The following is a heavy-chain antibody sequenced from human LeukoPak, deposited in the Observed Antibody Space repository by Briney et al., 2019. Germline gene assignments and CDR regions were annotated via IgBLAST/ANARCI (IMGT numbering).Heavy chain of an antibody. CDR2: INSDGSRR. Sequence: GGGLRLSRAASGFTFSNYWMHWVRQAPGKGLVWVSRINSDGSRRNYADSVKGRFTISRDNAKNALYLQMSNLRAEDTAVYYCASASSHRIAAGGDYWGQGTLDTVSS. D-gene: IGHD6-13*01. V-gene: IGHV3-74*01. J-gene: IGHJ4*02. CDR1: GFTFSNYW. CDR3: ASASSHRIAAGGDY.